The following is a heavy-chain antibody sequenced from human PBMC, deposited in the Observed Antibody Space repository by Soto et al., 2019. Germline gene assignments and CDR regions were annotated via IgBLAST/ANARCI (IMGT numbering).Heavy chain of an antibody. CDR2: ISGSGGST. J-gene: IGHJ4*02. CDR1: GVTFSIYT. Sequence: SGGAVRLSCAASGVTFSIYTMSGGREAPGKGLEWVSAISGSGGSTYYADSVKGRFTISRDNSKNTLYLQMNSLRAEDTAVYYCAKETYYYDSSGPEYWGQGTLVTVS. V-gene: IGHV3-23*01. CDR3: AKETYYYDSSGPEY. D-gene: IGHD3-22*01.